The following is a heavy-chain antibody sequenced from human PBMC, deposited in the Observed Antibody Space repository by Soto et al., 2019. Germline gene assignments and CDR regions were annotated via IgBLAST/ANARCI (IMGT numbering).Heavy chain of an antibody. D-gene: IGHD4-17*01. CDR3: AREVTTWFGY. Sequence: QVQLVESGGGVVQPGRSLRLSCAASGFTFSSYAMHWVRQAPGKGLEWVAVISYDGSNKYYADSVKGRFTISRDNSKNTLYLQMNSLRAEDTAVYYRAREVTTWFGYWGQGTLVTVSS. V-gene: IGHV3-30-3*01. J-gene: IGHJ4*02. CDR1: GFTFSSYA. CDR2: ISYDGSNK.